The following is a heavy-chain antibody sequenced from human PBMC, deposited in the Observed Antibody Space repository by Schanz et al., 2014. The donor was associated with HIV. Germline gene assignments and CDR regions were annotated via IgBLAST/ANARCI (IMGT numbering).Heavy chain of an antibody. V-gene: IGHV3-66*01. CDR1: GFSFISYS. J-gene: IGHJ3*02. CDR3: VRDRVGASARYVAFDI. Sequence: EVQLVESGGGLVKPGGSLRLSCAASGFSFISYSMNWVRQAPGKGLEWVSLIDHTGNTYYADSVKGRFTIFTDISDNTVHAQITSLRADDTAVYYCVRDRVGASARYVAFDIWGHGTMVTVSS. CDR2: IDHTGNT. D-gene: IGHD1-26*01.